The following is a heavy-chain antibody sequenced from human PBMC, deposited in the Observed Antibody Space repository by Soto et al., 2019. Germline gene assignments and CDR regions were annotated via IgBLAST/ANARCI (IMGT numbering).Heavy chain of an antibody. V-gene: IGHV4-31*03. J-gene: IGHJ3*02. CDR3: ARAETNQSSGAFDAFDI. CDR1: GGSISSGGYY. D-gene: IGHD1-26*01. CDR2: IYYSGST. Sequence: QVQLQESGPGLVKPSQTLSLTCTVSGGSISSGGYYWSWIRQHPGKGLEWIGYIYYSGSTYYNPSLKSRVTISVDTSKNQFSLKLGSLTAADTAVYYCARAETNQSSGAFDAFDIWGQGTMVTVSS.